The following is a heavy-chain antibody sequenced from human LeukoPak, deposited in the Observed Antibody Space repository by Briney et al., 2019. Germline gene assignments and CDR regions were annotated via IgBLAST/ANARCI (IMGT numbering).Heavy chain of an antibody. CDR1: GFTFSDYS. CDR3: AREIVATTDY. CDR2: ISSSGSTI. D-gene: IGHD5-12*01. Sequence: GGSLRLSCAASGFTFSDYSVTWNRQAPGKGLEWISYISSSGSTIYYADSVKGRFIISRDNAKNSLYLQINSLRAEDTAVYYCAREIVATTDYWGQGTLVTVSS. V-gene: IGHV3-11*01. J-gene: IGHJ4*02.